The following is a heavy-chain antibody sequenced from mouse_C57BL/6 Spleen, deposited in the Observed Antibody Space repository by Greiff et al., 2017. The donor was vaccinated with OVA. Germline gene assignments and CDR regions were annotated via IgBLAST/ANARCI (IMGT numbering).Heavy chain of an antibody. CDR3: ARRIFDYEGEAMDY. J-gene: IGHJ4*01. Sequence: VQVVESGPELVKPGASVKLSCKASGYTFTSYDINWVKQRPGQGLEWIGWIYPRDGSTKYNEKFKGKATLTVDTSSSTAYMELHSLTSEDSAVYFCARRIFDYEGEAMDYWGQGTSVTVSS. CDR2: IYPRDGST. V-gene: IGHV1-85*01. CDR1: GYTFTSYD. D-gene: IGHD2-4*01.